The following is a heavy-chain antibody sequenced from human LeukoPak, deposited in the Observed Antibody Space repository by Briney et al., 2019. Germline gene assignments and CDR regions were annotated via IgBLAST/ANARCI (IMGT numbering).Heavy chain of an antibody. CDR3: ARTEYYGSYCGLSWFDT. CDR2: IYYSGST. Sequence: SETLSLTCTVSGRSISSYYWSWLRQPPGKGLEWMASIYYSGSTYYNPSLKSRVTISVDTSNNHLSLKLSPLTAGNPAYHSVARTEYYGSYCGLSWFDTWGEGTLVTVSS. CDR1: GRSISSYY. D-gene: IGHD1-26*01. J-gene: IGHJ5*02. V-gene: IGHV4-59*05.